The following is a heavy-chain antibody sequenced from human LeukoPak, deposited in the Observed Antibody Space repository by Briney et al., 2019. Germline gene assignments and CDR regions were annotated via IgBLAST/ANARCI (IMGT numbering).Heavy chain of an antibody. J-gene: IGHJ4*02. D-gene: IGHD5-18*01. CDR2: IIPIFGTA. V-gene: IGHV1-69*06. Sequence: SVKVSCKASGGTFSSYAISWVRQAPGQGLEWMGGIIPIFGTANYAQKFQGRVTITADKSTSTACMELSSLRSEDTAVYYCARLRGYSYVDDYWGQGTLVTVSS. CDR3: ARLRGYSYVDDY. CDR1: GGTFSSYA.